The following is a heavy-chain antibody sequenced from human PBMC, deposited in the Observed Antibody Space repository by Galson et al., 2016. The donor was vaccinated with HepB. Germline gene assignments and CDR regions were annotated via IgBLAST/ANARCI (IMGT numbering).Heavy chain of an antibody. D-gene: IGHD3-9*01. CDR1: GGTFSSFA. Sequence: SVKVSCKASGGTFSSFAINWVRQAPGQGLEWMGGIIPMFGTPNYAQKFRGRVTVTADESTSTAYMELSSLRSQDTAVYYCAREPGNTGSYDSWGQGTLVTVSS. CDR3: AREPGNTGSYDS. V-gene: IGHV1-69*13. J-gene: IGHJ4*02. CDR2: IIPMFGTP.